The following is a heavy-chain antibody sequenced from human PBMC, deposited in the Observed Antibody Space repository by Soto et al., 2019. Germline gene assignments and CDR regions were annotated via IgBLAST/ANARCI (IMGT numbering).Heavy chain of an antibody. Sequence: GGSLRLSCAASGFTFSSSAMSWVRQAPEKGLEWVSSISGTGGSTHYADSVKGRFTISRDNSKNTAYLQMNSLRAEDTAVYYCANQKESFYDSSGSVWAQGTLVTVSS. V-gene: IGHV3-23*01. D-gene: IGHD3-22*01. CDR3: ANQKESFYDSSGSV. CDR2: ISGTGGST. J-gene: IGHJ4*02. CDR1: GFTFSSSA.